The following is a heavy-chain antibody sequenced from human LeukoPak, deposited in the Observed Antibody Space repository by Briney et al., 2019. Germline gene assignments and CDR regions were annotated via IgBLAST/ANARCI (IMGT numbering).Heavy chain of an antibody. CDR3: ARAPITIYDLNDAFHI. J-gene: IGHJ3*02. D-gene: IGHD3-3*01. CDR1: GGSISSGNYY. CDR2: IHYSGST. Sequence: PSETLPLTCTVSGGSISSGNYYWSWIRQPPGKGLEWIGYIHYSGSTHYNPSLKSRVTISVDTSKNQFSLKLSTATAADTAVYYCARAPITIYDLNDAFHIWGQGTMVTVSS. V-gene: IGHV4-30-4*01.